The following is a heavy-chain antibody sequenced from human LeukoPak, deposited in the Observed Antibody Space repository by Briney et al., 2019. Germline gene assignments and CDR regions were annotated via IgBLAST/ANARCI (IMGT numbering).Heavy chain of an antibody. CDR2: IVGDGGGT. Sequence: PGGSLRLSCAASGFTFSSCGIHWARQAPGKGLVWDSRIVGDGGGTNNADSVKGRFTISRDNAKNTLYLQMNSLRVEDTAVYYCARDLIYGSGSLDYWGQGTLVTVSS. CDR1: GFTFSSCG. J-gene: IGHJ4*02. V-gene: IGHV3-74*01. D-gene: IGHD3-10*01. CDR3: ARDLIYGSGSLDY.